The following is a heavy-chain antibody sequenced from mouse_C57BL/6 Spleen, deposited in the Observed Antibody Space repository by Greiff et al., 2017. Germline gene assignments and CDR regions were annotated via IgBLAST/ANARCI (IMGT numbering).Heavy chain of an antibody. CDR2: IYPRSGNT. CDR1: GYTFTSYG. CDR3: ARGDYYGSSYPYAMDY. D-gene: IGHD1-1*01. J-gene: IGHJ4*01. Sequence: VQLQQSGAELARPGASVKLSCKASGYTFTSYGISWVKQRTGQGLEWIGEIYPRSGNTYYNEKFKGKATLTADKSSSTAYMELRSLTSEDSAVYFCARGDYYGSSYPYAMDYWGQGTSVTVSS. V-gene: IGHV1-81*01.